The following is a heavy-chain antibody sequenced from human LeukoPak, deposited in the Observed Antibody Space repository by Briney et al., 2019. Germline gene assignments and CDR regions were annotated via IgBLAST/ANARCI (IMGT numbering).Heavy chain of an antibody. V-gene: IGHV3-21*01. CDR3: ARAYNYYDSYSGY. CDR1: GFTFSSYS. J-gene: IGHJ4*02. CDR2: ISSSSSYI. Sequence: GGSLRLSCAASGFTFSSYSMNWVRQAPGKGLEWVSSISSSSSYIYYADSVRGRFTISRDNAKNSLYLQMNSLRAEDTAAYYCARAYNYYDSYSGYWGQGTLVTVSS. D-gene: IGHD3-22*01.